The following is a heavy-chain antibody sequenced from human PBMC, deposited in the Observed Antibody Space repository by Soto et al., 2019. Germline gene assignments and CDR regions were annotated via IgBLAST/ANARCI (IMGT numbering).Heavy chain of an antibody. CDR1: GGTFNTFA. CDR2: VIPLFNTP. CDR3: GLASKWELLGYFYGMDV. Sequence: QVQLVQSGAEVKKPGSSAKVSCKASGGTFNTFAFTWVRQAPGQGFEWMGGVIPLFNTPDYAQKFQGRVTIAADGATSTVYLELRGLSSEDTAVYFCGLASKWELLGYFYGMDVWGRGTTVIVSS. D-gene: IGHD1-26*01. J-gene: IGHJ6*02. V-gene: IGHV1-69*01.